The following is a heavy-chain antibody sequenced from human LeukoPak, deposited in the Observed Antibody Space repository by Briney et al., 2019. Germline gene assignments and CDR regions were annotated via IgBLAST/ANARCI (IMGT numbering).Heavy chain of an antibody. V-gene: IGHV4-61*02. CDR3: ARAPALGGGDCWSDP. J-gene: IGHJ5*02. D-gene: IGHD2-21*02. CDR2: FHTSGST. CDR1: GGSIRSGSYY. Sequence: PSQTLSLTCTVSGGSIRSGSYYWSWIRQPAGKGLEWIGRFHTSGSTNYNPSLKSRVTMSVDTSKNQFSLKLSSVTATDTAVYYCARAPALGGGDCWSDPWGQGTLVTVSS.